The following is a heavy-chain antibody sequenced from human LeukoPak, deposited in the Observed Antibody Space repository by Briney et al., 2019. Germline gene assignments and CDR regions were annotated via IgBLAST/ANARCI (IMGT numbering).Heavy chain of an antibody. Sequence: PSETLSLTCSVSGGSFSSYYWSWIRQPPGKGLELIGYMYDSGSTNYNPSLKSRVTISVDTSKNQFSLRLSSVTAADTAVYYCATHGGSYTFDLWGQGVLVTVSS. CDR3: ATHGGSYTFDL. D-gene: IGHD1-26*01. CDR1: GGSFSSYY. CDR2: MYDSGST. V-gene: IGHV4-59*01. J-gene: IGHJ4*02.